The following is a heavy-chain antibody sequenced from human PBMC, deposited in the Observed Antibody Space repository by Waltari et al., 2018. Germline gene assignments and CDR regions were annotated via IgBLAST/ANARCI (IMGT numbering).Heavy chain of an antibody. CDR2: IIPIFGTA. D-gene: IGHD5-12*01. CDR1: GGTFSSYA. Sequence: QVQLVQSGAEVKKPGSSVKVSCKASGGTFSSYAISWVRQAPGQGLEWMGRIIPIFGTANYAQKFQGRVTITADKSASTAYMELSSLRSEDTAVYYCARDFEMATTQGAFDIWGQGTMVTVSS. CDR3: ARDFEMATTQGAFDI. V-gene: IGHV1-69*08. J-gene: IGHJ3*02.